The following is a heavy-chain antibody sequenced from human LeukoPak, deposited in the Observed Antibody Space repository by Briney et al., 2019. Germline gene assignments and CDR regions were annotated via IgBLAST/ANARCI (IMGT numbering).Heavy chain of an antibody. Sequence: SETRSLTCTVSGASISSSFWTWIRQSPGKGLEWLAYIYYTGSTNLNPSLKSRLTISVDTSKNQFSLRLSSVTAADTAIYYCARRMTVSATNWFDPWGQGTLVTVSS. CDR2: IYYTGST. V-gene: IGHV4-59*01. CDR1: GASISSSF. CDR3: ARRMTVSATNWFDP. D-gene: IGHD5/OR15-5a*01. J-gene: IGHJ5*02.